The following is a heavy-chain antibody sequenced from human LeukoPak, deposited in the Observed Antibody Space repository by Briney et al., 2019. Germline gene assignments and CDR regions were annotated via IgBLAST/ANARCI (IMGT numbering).Heavy chain of an antibody. V-gene: IGHV3-23*01. CDR3: AKSFGYSRSWFDY. Sequence: GGSLRLSCAASGFTFSSYAMSWVRQAPGKGLEWVLGISGNGGGTYYADSVKGRFTISRDNSKNTLYLQMNSLRAEDTAVYYCAKSFGYSRSWFDYWGQGTPVTVSS. CDR1: GFTFSSYA. CDR2: ISGNGGGT. D-gene: IGHD6-13*01. J-gene: IGHJ4*02.